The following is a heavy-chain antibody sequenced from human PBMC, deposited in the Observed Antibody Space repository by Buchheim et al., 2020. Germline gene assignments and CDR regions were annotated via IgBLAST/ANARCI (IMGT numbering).Heavy chain of an antibody. CDR2: SNTNSGGT. CDR1: GYTFTGYY. Sequence: QVQLVQSGAEVKKPGASVKVSCKASGYTFTGYYMHWVRQAPGQGLEWMGRSNTNSGGTNYAQKFQGRVTTTRDTTISTAYMELSRLRSDDTAVYYCARIATRLAFDYWGQGTL. D-gene: IGHD6-6*01. CDR3: ARIATRLAFDY. J-gene: IGHJ4*02. V-gene: IGHV1-2*06.